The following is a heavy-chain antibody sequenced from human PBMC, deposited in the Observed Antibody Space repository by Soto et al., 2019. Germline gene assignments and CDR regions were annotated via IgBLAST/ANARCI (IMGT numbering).Heavy chain of an antibody. CDR2: IATTGETT. Sequence: EVQLLESGGGLVQPGGSLRLSCAASGFTFNTYDMSWVRQAPGTGLEWVSSIATTGETTFYADSVRGRFTISRDNSKNTLFLQINTLRADDTAIYYCVRPWGGWGRGTLVTVSS. J-gene: IGHJ4*01. CDR3: VRPWGG. CDR1: GFTFNTYD. D-gene: IGHD2-21*01. V-gene: IGHV3-23*01.